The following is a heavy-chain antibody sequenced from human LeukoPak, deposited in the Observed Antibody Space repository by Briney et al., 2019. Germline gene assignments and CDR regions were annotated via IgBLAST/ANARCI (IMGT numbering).Heavy chain of an antibody. J-gene: IGHJ4*02. D-gene: IGHD3-22*01. CDR3: ARGLPPRRNYDSSGYYSYYFDY. CDR2: ISGYNGHT. Sequence: ASVKVSCKASGYTFTSYGISWVRQAPGQGLEWMGWISGYNGHTKYAQKFQGRVTMTTDTSTSTAYMELRSLTSDDTAVFYCARGLPPRRNYDSSGYYSYYFDYWGQGTLVTVSS. CDR1: GYTFTSYG. V-gene: IGHV1-18*01.